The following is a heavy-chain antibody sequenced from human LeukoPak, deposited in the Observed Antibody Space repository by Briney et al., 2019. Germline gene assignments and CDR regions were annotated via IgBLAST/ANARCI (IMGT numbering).Heavy chain of an antibody. CDR3: ARDIVVVPAAMLSGTVFDP. CDR2: INPNSGGT. Sequence: GASVKVSCKASGYTFTGYYMHWVRQAPGQGLEWMGWINPNSGGTNYAQKFQGRVTMTRDTSISTAYMELSRLRSDDTAVYYCARDIVVVPAAMLSGTVFDPWGQGTLVTVSS. CDR1: GYTFTGYY. V-gene: IGHV1-2*02. J-gene: IGHJ5*02. D-gene: IGHD2-2*01.